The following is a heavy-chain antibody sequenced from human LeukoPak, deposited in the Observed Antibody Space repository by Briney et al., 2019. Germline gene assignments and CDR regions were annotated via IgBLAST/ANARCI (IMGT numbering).Heavy chain of an antibody. Sequence: SETLSLTCTVSGGSISSYYWSWIRQPPGEGLEWIGYIYTSGSTNYNPSLKSRVTISVDTSKNQFSLKLSSVTAADTAVYYCARGYRTGGWFDPWGQGTLVTVSS. CDR3: ARGYRTGGWFDP. J-gene: IGHJ5*02. CDR1: GGSISSYY. D-gene: IGHD1-14*01. V-gene: IGHV4-4*09. CDR2: IYTSGST.